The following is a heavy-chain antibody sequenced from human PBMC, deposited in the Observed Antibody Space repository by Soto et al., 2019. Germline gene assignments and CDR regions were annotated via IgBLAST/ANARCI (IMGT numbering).Heavy chain of an antibody. CDR3: ARTGVVVAAIGYYYGMDV. CDR2: INPNSGGT. V-gene: IGHV1-2*02. D-gene: IGHD2-15*01. Sequence: GASVKVYCKASGYTFTGYYMHWVRQAPGQGLEWMGWINPNSGGTNYAQKFQGRVTMTRDTSLSTAYMELRRLGSDETAVYYSARTGVVVAAIGYYYGMDVWGQGTTVTVSS. J-gene: IGHJ6*02. CDR1: GYTFTGYY.